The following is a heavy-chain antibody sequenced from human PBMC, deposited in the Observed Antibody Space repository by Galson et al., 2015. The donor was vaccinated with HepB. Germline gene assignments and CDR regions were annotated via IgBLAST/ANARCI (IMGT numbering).Heavy chain of an antibody. CDR2: IRSKTYGGTT. D-gene: IGHD6-13*01. V-gene: IGHV3-49*04. CDR3: TRDWRPAYSSSWLSLTKD. CDR1: GFTFGDYA. Sequence: SLRLSCAASGFTFGDYAMSWVRQAPGKGLEWVGFIRSKTYGGTTEYAASVKGRFTISRDDSKSIAYLQMNSLKTEDTAVYYCTRDWRPAYSSSWLSLTKDWGQGTLVTVSS. J-gene: IGHJ4*02.